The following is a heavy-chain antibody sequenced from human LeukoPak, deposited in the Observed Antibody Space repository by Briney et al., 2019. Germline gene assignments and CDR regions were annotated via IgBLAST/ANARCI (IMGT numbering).Heavy chain of an antibody. J-gene: IGHJ5*02. Sequence: GASVKVSCKASGYTFTDYAMNWVRQAPGQGLEWMGWIHPNTGNPTYAQGFPGRFVFSFDTSVSTAYLSISSLKAEDTAVYYGARNGRGSSWFWFDPWGQGTLVTVSS. D-gene: IGHD6-13*01. CDR3: ARNGRGSSWFWFDP. V-gene: IGHV7-4-1*02. CDR2: IHPNTGNP. CDR1: GYTFTDYA.